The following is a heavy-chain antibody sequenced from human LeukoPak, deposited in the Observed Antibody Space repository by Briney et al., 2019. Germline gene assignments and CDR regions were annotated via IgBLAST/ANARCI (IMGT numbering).Heavy chain of an antibody. CDR2: INPNSGGT. V-gene: IGHV1-2*06. CDR1: GYTFTGYY. J-gene: IGHJ4*02. CDR3: ARGSTYYYDSSGYYRDY. D-gene: IGHD3-22*01. Sequence: ASVKVSCKASGYTFTGYYMHWLRQAPGRGLEWMGRINPNSGGTNYAQKFQGRVTMTRDTSISTAYMELSRLRSDDTAVYYCARGSTYYYDSSGYYRDYWGQGTLVTVSS.